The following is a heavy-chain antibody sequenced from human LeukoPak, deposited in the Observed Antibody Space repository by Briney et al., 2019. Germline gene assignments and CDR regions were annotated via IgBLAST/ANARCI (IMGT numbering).Heavy chain of an antibody. Sequence: GGSLRLSCAASGLTFSSYGMHWVRQAPGKALEWVAFIRYDGSNKYYADSVKGRFTISRDNSKNTLYLQMNSLRAEDTAVYYCAKTRGERRYCSGGSCSGNFDYWGQGTLVTVSS. J-gene: IGHJ4*02. D-gene: IGHD2-15*01. CDR1: GLTFSSYG. CDR3: AKTRGERRYCSGGSCSGNFDY. V-gene: IGHV3-30*02. CDR2: IRYDGSNK.